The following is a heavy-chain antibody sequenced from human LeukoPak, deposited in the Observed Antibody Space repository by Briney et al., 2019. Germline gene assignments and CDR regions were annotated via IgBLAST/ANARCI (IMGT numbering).Heavy chain of an antibody. CDR1: GFTLSSYA. CDR2: ISGSGRRSNYA. D-gene: IGHD3-22*01. J-gene: IGHJ4*02. V-gene: IGHV3-23*01. CDR3: AKETGYYDISGYFWGYFDY. Sequence: GGSLRLSCAASGFTLSSYAMGWVRQAAGKGLEWVSGISGSGRRSNYAEYADSVKGRFTLSRDNSNNTLYLQMNSLRAEDTAVYYCAKETGYYDISGYFWGYFDYWGQGTLVTVSS.